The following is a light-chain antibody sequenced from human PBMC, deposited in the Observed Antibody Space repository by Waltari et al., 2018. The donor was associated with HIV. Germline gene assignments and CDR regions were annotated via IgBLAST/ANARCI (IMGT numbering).Light chain of an antibody. J-gene: IGLJ2*01. CDR2: EGT. V-gene: IGLV2-14*03. Sequence: QSALTQPASVSGSPGQSVTISCTGPTINYNSVSWYQQHPAKAPKLIIFEGTYRPSVVSNRFSGTKSCNTASLTISGLQGEDEAHYYCSSYTASGSVIFGGGTNLTVL. CDR1: TINYNS. CDR3: SSYTASGSVI.